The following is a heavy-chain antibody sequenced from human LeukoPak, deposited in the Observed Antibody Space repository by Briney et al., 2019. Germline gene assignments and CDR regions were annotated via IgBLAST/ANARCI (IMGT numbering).Heavy chain of an antibody. D-gene: IGHD2-2*02. V-gene: IGHV1-18*01. CDR1: GYTFANFG. J-gene: IGHJ4*02. Sequence: GASVTVSCKASGYTFANFGINWVRQAPGQGLEWMGCISVYNGNTNYAQNLQGRVTLTTDTSTSTAYMELRSLRSDDTAVYYCARTCSSSSCYMVHWGQGTLVTVSS. CDR3: ARTCSSSSCYMVH. CDR2: ISVYNGNT.